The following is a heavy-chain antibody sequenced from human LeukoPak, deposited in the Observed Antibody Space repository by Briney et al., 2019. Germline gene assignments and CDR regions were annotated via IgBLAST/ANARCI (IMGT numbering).Heavy chain of an antibody. CDR2: ISAYNGNT. D-gene: IGHD5-18*01. CDR3: SRDQGYIYGAIFTYY. J-gene: IGHJ4*02. Sequence: GASVKVSCKTSGYTFNTFGISWVRQAPGQGLEWMGWISAYNGNTNYAQILQGRVTLTTDSYTSTAYQELRSMRSDDTAGYYRSRDQGYIYGAIFTYYWGQGTLVTVSS. CDR1: GYTFNTFG. V-gene: IGHV1-18*01.